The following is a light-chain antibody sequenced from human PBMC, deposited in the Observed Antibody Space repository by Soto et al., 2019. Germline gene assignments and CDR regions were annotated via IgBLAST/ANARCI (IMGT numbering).Light chain of an antibody. CDR3: QQYGSSPGT. V-gene: IGKV3-20*01. CDR1: QSVSSSY. CDR2: GAS. Sequence: EIVLTQSPGTLSLYPGERATLSCRASQSVSSSYLAWYQQNPGQAPRLLIYGASSRATGIPDRFSGSGSGTDFTLTISRLEPEDFAVYYCQQYGSSPGTVGQGTKVEIK. J-gene: IGKJ1*01.